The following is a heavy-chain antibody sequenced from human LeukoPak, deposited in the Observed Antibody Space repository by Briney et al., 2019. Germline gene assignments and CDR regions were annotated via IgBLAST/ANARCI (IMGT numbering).Heavy chain of an antibody. CDR3: AKGPPYYDSSLSYDAFDI. D-gene: IGHD3-22*01. Sequence: GGSLRLSCAASGFTFSSYGMHWVRQAPGKGLEWVAVISYDGSNKYYADSVKGRFTISRDNSKNTLYLQMNSLRAEDTAVYYCAKGPPYYDSSLSYDAFDIWGQGTMVTVSS. V-gene: IGHV3-30*18. CDR2: ISYDGSNK. CDR1: GFTFSSYG. J-gene: IGHJ3*02.